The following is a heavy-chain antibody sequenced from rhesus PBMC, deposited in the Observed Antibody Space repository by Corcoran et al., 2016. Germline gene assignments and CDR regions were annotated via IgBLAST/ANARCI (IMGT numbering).Heavy chain of an antibody. CDR1: GFSLPTSGMG. Sequence: QVTLKESGPALVKPTQTLTLTCTFSGFSLPTSGMGVGWIRQPPGKALEWLALIYWDDDKRYSTSLKSRLTISKDTSKNQVVLTMTNMDPVDTATYYCARGYSGNYGLDSWGQGVVVTVSS. V-gene: IGHV2-174*01. CDR2: IYWDDDK. D-gene: IGHD1-44*01. J-gene: IGHJ6*01. CDR3: ARGYSGNYGLDS.